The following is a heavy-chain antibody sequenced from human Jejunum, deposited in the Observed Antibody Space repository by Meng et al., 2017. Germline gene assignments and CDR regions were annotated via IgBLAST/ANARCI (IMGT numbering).Heavy chain of an antibody. V-gene: IGHV7-4-1*02. CDR3: ARRSLGEMSGDPDY. Sequence: QVQLVQSGSELKNPGASVTVSCKASGYSFMTYALNWVRQAPGQGFEWMGWINTYSGSPTYAQGFTGRFVFSLDTSVSTAYLQINNLQSDDTAVYYCARRSLGEMSGDPDYWGQGTLVTVSS. J-gene: IGHJ4*02. D-gene: IGHD3-16*01. CDR2: INTYSGSP. CDR1: GYSFMTYA.